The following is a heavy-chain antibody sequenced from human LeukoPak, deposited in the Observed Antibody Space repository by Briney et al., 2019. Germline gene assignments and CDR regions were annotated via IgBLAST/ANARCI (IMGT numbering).Heavy chain of an antibody. Sequence: ASVKVSCKASGYTFTSYGMSWVRQAPGQGLEWMGWISAYNGNTNYAQKLQGRVTMTTDTSTSTAYMELRSLRSDDTAVYYCARDSRTYYDFWSGYSSTLYFDYWGQGTLVTVSS. J-gene: IGHJ4*02. D-gene: IGHD3-3*01. V-gene: IGHV1-18*01. CDR1: GYTFTSYG. CDR2: ISAYNGNT. CDR3: ARDSRTYYDFWSGYSSTLYFDY.